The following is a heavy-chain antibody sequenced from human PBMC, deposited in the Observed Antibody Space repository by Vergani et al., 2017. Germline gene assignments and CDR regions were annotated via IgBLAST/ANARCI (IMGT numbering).Heavy chain of an antibody. CDR1: GFTFSSYG. V-gene: IGHV3-30*18. CDR3: AKEEWGIAAAGATPGFYMDV. Sequence: QVQLVESGGGVVQPGRSLRLSCAASGFTFSSYGMHWVRQAPGKGLEWVAVISYDGSNKYYADSVKGRFTISRDNSENTLYLQMNSLRAEDTAVYYCAKEEWGIAAAGATPGFYMDVWGKGP. D-gene: IGHD6-13*01. J-gene: IGHJ6*03. CDR2: ISYDGSNK.